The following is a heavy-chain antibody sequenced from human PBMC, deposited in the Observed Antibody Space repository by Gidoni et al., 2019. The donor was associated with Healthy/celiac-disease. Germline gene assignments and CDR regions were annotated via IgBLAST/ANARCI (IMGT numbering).Heavy chain of an antibody. CDR3: ARDRSSSVYYYYGMDV. CDR2: ISSNGGST. Sequence: EVQLVESGGGLVQPGGSLRLSCAASGFTFSSYAMHWVRQAPGKGLEYVSAISSNGGSTYYANSVKGRFTISRDNSKNTLYLQMGSLRAEDMAVYYCARDRSSSVYYYYGMDVWGQGTTVTVSS. J-gene: IGHJ6*02. CDR1: GFTFSSYA. D-gene: IGHD6-6*01. V-gene: IGHV3-64*01.